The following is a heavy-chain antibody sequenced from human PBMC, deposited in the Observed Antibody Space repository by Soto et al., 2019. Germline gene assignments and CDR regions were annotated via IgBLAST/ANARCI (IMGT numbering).Heavy chain of an antibody. Sequence: SETLSLTCAVSGGSISSGGYSWSWIRQPPGKGLEWIGYIYHSGSTYYNPSLKSRVTISVDRSKNQFSLKLGSVTAADTAVYYCARGLVRGVDYWGQGTLVTVSS. CDR2: IYHSGST. J-gene: IGHJ4*02. CDR1: GGSISSGGYS. V-gene: IGHV4-30-2*01. D-gene: IGHD3-22*01. CDR3: ARGLVRGVDY.